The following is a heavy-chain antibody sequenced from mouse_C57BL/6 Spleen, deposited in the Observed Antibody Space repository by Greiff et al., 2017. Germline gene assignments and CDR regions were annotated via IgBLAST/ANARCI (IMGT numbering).Heavy chain of an antibody. V-gene: IGHV1-18*01. J-gene: IGHJ4*01. CDR2: INPNNGGT. D-gene: IGHD1-1*01. CDR3: ARFSSYVDAMDY. Sequence: VQLQQSGPELVKPGASVKIPCKASGYTFTDYNMDWVKQSHGKSLEWIGDINPNNGGTIYNQKFKGKATLTVDKSSSTAYMELRSLTSEDTAVYYCARFSSYVDAMDYWGQGTSVTVSS. CDR1: GYTFTDYN.